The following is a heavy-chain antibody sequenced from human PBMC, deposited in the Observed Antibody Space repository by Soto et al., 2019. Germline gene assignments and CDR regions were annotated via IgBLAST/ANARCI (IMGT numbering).Heavy chain of an antibody. V-gene: IGHV1-2*04. CDR2: INPNSGGT. D-gene: IGHD3-22*01. Sequence: GASVKVSCKASGYTFTGYYMHWVRQAPGQGLEWMGWINPNSGGTNYAQKFQGWVTMTRDTSISTAYMELSRLRSDDTAVYYCARGDYYDSSGYYPNPTYYYGMDVWGQGTTVTVSS. J-gene: IGHJ6*02. CDR1: GYTFTGYY. CDR3: ARGDYYDSSGYYPNPTYYYGMDV.